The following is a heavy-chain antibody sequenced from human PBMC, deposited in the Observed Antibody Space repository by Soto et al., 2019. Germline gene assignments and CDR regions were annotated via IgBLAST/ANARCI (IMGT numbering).Heavy chain of an antibody. CDR3: ASREPSVLMVYANY. Sequence: QVQLVQSGAEVKQPGSSVKVSCKASGGTFSSYAISWVRQAPGQGLEWMGGIIPIFGTANYAQKFQGRVTITADESTSTAYRELSSLRSEDAAVYYCASREPSVLMVYANYCGQGTLVTVSS. J-gene: IGHJ4*02. V-gene: IGHV1-69*01. CDR1: GGTFSSYA. D-gene: IGHD2-8*01. CDR2: IIPIFGTA.